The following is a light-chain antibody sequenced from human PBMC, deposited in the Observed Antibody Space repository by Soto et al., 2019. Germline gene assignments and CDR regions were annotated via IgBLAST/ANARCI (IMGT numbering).Light chain of an antibody. CDR3: QKYNSAPPWT. Sequence: DIQMTHSPSSLYASVGVRFTITCRASQGISNYLAWYQQKPGKVPKLLIYAASTLQSGVPSRFSGSGSGTDFTLTISSLQPEDVATYYCQKYNSAPPWTFGQGTKVDIK. CDR2: AAS. V-gene: IGKV1-27*01. CDR1: QGISNY. J-gene: IGKJ1*01.